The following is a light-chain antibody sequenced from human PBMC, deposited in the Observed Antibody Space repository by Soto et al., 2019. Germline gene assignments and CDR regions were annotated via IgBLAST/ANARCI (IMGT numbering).Light chain of an antibody. CDR3: QQYNNWPRT. J-gene: IGKJ1*01. V-gene: IGKV3-15*01. Sequence: EILMTQSLATLSVSPGERVTLSCRASQSFSSYLAWYQQKPGQPPRLLIYGASTRATGIPARFSGSGSGKEFTLTISSLQSEDFAVYYCQQYNNWPRTFGQGTKV. CDR1: QSFSSY. CDR2: GAS.